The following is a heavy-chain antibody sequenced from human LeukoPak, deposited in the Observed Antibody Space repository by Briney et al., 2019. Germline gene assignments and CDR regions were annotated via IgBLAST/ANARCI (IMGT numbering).Heavy chain of an antibody. CDR1: GGSMSSYY. CDR3: ARGMRFGEFFFDY. J-gene: IGHJ4*02. Sequence: SETLSLTCTVSGGSMSSYYWSWIRQPPGKGPEWVGYIYYSGSTNYNPSLKSRVTISVDTSKNQFSLKLSSVTAADTAVYYCARGMRFGEFFFDYWGQGTLVTVSS. CDR2: IYYSGST. V-gene: IGHV4-59*01. D-gene: IGHD3-10*01.